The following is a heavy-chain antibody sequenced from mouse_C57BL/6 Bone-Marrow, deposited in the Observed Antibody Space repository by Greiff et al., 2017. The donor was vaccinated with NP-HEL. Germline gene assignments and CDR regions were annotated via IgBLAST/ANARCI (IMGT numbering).Heavy chain of an antibody. CDR1: GFTFSSYG. CDR3: ARRGLTGTCIDY. D-gene: IGHD4-1*01. J-gene: IGHJ2*01. V-gene: IGHV5-6*02. CDR2: ISSGGSYT. Sequence: EVKVVESGGDLVKPGGSLKLSCAASGFTFSSYGMSWVRQTPDKRLEWVATISSGGSYTYYPDSVKGRFTISRDNAKNTLYLQMRSRKSEDTAMYYCARRGLTGTCIDYWGQGTTLTVAS.